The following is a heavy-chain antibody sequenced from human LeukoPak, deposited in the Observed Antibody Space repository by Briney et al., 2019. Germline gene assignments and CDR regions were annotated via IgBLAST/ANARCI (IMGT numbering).Heavy chain of an antibody. V-gene: IGHV3-30*18. J-gene: IGHJ3*02. CDR1: GFTFSNFG. Sequence: PGGSLRLSCAASGFTFSNFGMHWVRQAPGKGLEWVAVISYDGNNKYYTDSVKGRFTISRDNAKNSLYLQMNSLRAEDTALYYCAKEQGYSSSSSGVGAFDIWGQGTMVTVSS. CDR3: AKEQGYSSSSSGVGAFDI. D-gene: IGHD6-13*01. CDR2: ISYDGNNK.